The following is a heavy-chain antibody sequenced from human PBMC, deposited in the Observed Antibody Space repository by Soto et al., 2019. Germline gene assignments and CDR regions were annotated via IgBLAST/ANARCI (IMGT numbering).Heavy chain of an antibody. D-gene: IGHD3-22*01. CDR2: INHSGST. J-gene: IGHJ4*02. CDR3: ARNYYDSSGYLYPYDY. V-gene: IGHV4-34*01. CDR1: GGSFSGYY. Sequence: SETLSLTCAVYGGSFSGYYWSWIRQPPGKGLEWIGEINHSGSTNYNPSLKSRVTISVDTSKNQFSLKLSSVTAADTAVYYCARNYYDSSGYLYPYDYWGQGTLVTVSS.